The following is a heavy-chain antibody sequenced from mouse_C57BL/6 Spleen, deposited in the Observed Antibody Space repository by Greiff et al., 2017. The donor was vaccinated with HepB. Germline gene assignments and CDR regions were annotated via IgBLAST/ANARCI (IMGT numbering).Heavy chain of an antibody. CDR3: ARRTITTVVATGGFDY. J-gene: IGHJ2*01. V-gene: IGHV1-18*01. CDR1: GYTFTDYN. D-gene: IGHD1-1*01. CDR2: INPNNGGT. Sequence: EVQLQQSGPELVKPGASVKIPCKASGYTFTDYNTDWVKQSHGKSLEWIGDINPNNGGTIYNQKFKGKATLTVDKSSSTAYMELRSLTSEDTAVYYCARRTITTVVATGGFDYWGQGTTLTVSS.